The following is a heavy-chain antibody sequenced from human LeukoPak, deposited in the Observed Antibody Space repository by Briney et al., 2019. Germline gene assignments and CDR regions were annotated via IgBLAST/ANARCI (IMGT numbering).Heavy chain of an antibody. CDR3: ARLRYDCFDY. CDR1: GGSISSYY. Sequence: SETLSLTCAVSGGSISSYYWSWIRQPPGKGLEWIGYIYYSGSTNYNPSLKSRVTISVDTSKNQFSLKLSSVTAADMAVYYCARLRYDCFDYWGQGTLVTVSS. D-gene: IGHD5-12*01. J-gene: IGHJ4*02. V-gene: IGHV4-59*08. CDR2: IYYSGST.